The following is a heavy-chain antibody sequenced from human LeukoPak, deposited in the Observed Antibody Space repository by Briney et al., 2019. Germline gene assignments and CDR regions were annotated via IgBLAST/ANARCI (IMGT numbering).Heavy chain of an antibody. D-gene: IGHD1/OR15-1a*01. CDR1: GFSFSTYW. V-gene: IGHV3-7*01. CDR2: IKQDGSEK. Sequence: GGSLRLSCAASGFSFSTYWMSWVRQAPGKGLEWVANIKQDGSEKFYVDSVKGRFTVSRDTAKNSLHLQMSGLRAEDTAVYYCARVRREMKRSLGRTTEYSYYYYMDVWGKGTTVTVSS. J-gene: IGHJ6*03. CDR3: ARVRREMKRSLGRTTEYSYYYYMDV.